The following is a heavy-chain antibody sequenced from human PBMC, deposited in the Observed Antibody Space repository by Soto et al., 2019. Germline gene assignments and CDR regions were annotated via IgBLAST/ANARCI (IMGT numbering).Heavy chain of an antibody. J-gene: IGHJ5*02. V-gene: IGHV4-39*01. Sequence: SETLSLTCTVSGGSISSSSYYWGWIRQPPGKGLEWIGSIYYSGSTYYNPSLKSRVTISVDTSKNQFSLKLSSVTAADTAVYCCASVYGDYVLLDWFDPWGQGTLVTVSS. D-gene: IGHD4-17*01. CDR1: GGSISSSSYY. CDR2: IYYSGST. CDR3: ASVYGDYVLLDWFDP.